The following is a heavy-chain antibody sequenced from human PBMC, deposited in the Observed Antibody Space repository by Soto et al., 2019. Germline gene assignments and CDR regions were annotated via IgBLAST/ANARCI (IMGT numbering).Heavy chain of an antibody. J-gene: IGHJ4*02. D-gene: IGHD4-17*01. CDR2: IKQDGSEK. CDR1: GFTFSSYW. CDR3: ARDHGDRSPPFDY. Sequence: GGSLRLSCAASGFTFSSYWMSWVRQAPGKGLEWVANIKQDGSEKYYVDSVKGRFTISRDNAKNSLYLQMNSLRAEDTAVYYCARDHGDRSPPFDYWGQGTLVTVSS. V-gene: IGHV3-7*03.